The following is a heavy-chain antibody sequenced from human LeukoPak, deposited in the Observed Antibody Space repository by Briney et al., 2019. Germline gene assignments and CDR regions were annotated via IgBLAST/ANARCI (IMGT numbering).Heavy chain of an antibody. CDR3: ATNLYDYVWGSYRYDY. CDR2: ISSSSSYI. Sequence: GGSLRLSCAASGFTFSSYSMNWVRQAPGKGLEWVSSISSSSSYIYYADSVKGRFTISRDNAKNSLYLQMNSLRAEDTAVYYCATNLYDYVWGSYRYDYWGQGTLVTVSS. D-gene: IGHD3-16*02. J-gene: IGHJ4*02. CDR1: GFTFSSYS. V-gene: IGHV3-21*01.